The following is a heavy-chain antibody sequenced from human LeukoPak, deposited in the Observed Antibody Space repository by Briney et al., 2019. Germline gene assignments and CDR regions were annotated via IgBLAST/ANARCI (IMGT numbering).Heavy chain of an antibody. Sequence: SETLSLTCTVSGGSISSYYWSWIRQPPGKGLERIGYIYYSGSTNYNPSLKSRVTISVDTSKNQFSLKLSSVTAADTAFYYCATDHSMANTAWWFDPWGQGTLVTVSS. CDR1: GGSISSYY. V-gene: IGHV4-59*01. CDR2: IYYSGST. CDR3: ATDHSMANTAWWFDP. D-gene: IGHD5-24*01. J-gene: IGHJ5*02.